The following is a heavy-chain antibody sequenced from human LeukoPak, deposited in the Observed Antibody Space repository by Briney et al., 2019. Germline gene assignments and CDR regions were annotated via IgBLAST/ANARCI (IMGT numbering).Heavy chain of an antibody. CDR3: ARQYYDFWSGYYYYFDY. V-gene: IGHV4-4*07. D-gene: IGHD3-3*01. CDR2: IYTSDNT. J-gene: IGHJ4*02. CDR1: DGSISGYY. Sequence: SETLSLTCTVSDGSISGYYWTWIRQPAGKGLEWIGRIYTSDNTIYNPSLRSRATISVDTSKNQFSLKLSSVTAADTAVYYCARQYYDFWSGYYYYFDYWGQGTLVTVSS.